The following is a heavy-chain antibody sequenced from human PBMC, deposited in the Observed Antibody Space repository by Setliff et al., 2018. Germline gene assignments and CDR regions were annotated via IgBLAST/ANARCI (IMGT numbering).Heavy chain of an antibody. D-gene: IGHD6-13*01. CDR2: INVSGGSS. CDR3: ARAGLAAAGRKGVFDH. Sequence: GASVKVSCKTSGYSFIRYYMYWVRQAPGQGLEWMGLINVSGGSSTSTQRFQGRVTMTRDTSTNTAYMELNSLTSNDTAVYYCARAGLAAAGRKGVFDHWGQGTLVTVSS. CDR1: GYSFIRYY. V-gene: IGHV1-46*01. J-gene: IGHJ4*02.